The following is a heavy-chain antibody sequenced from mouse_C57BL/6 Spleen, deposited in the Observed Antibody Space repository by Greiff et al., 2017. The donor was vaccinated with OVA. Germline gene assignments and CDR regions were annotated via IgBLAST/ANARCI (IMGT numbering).Heavy chain of an antibody. Sequence: VQLQQSGPELVKPGASVKISCKASGYAFSSSWMNWVKQRPGKGLEWIGRIYPGDGDTNYNQKFKDKATLTVDKSSSTAYMQLSSLTSEDSAVYYCATMVTYYFDYWGQGTTLTVSS. CDR3: ATMVTYYFDY. V-gene: IGHV1-82*01. J-gene: IGHJ2*01. CDR2: IYPGDGDT. D-gene: IGHD2-2*01. CDR1: GYAFSSSW.